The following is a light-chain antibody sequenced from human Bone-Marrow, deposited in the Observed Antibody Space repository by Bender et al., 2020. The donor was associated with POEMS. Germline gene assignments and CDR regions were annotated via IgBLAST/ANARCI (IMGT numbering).Light chain of an antibody. CDR3: QVWDSGTDHVL. J-gene: IGLJ2*01. CDR2: DDR. CDR1: SIGSKS. V-gene: IGLV3-21*02. Sequence: SYVLTQPPSVSVAPGQTARFTCGGNSIGSKSVQWYRQRPGQAPVLVVYDDRDRPSGFPDRFSGSKSGSTATLIISRVEAGDEADYYCQVWDSGTDHVLFGGGTKLTVL.